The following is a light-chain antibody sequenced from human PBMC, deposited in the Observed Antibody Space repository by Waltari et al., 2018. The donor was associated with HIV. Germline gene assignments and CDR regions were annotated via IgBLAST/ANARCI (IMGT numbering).Light chain of an antibody. CDR1: QSIGSW. J-gene: IGKJ1*01. CDR3: QQYDTSSPT. Sequence: DIQMTQFPSSLYASTGDRVTITCRASQSIGSWLAWYQQKPGKAPKLLIYKASDLESGVPSRFSGRGSGTEFTLTISSLQPDDSATYYCQQYDTSSPTFGQGTKVEVK. CDR2: KAS. V-gene: IGKV1-5*03.